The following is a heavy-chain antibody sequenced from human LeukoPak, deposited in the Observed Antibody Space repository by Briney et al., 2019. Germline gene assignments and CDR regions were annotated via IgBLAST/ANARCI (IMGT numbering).Heavy chain of an antibody. CDR3: VRGLTPGPGIDN. CDR1: GFTFNTYW. Sequence: GGSLRLSCAASGFTFNTYWMHWVRQAPGKGLVWVSNIENDGSITNYADSMKGRFTISRDNAKNMVYLQMNSLRAEDTAVYYCVRGLTPGPGIDNWGQGTLVAVSS. J-gene: IGHJ4*02. D-gene: IGHD4-4*01. CDR2: IENDGSIT. V-gene: IGHV3-74*01.